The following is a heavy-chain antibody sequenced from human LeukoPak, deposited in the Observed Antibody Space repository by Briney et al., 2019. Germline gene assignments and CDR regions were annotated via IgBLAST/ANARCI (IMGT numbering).Heavy chain of an antibody. J-gene: IGHJ4*02. Sequence: PSETLSLTCTVSGGSLTIDYWSCIPDPPGRGLDCIGYISFPGNTRYNPSLNSRVTLSLDTFKNHCSLWLSSVTAPDTRLYFCTRVNPHGYSDCWGQGTLVTVSS. CDR3: TRVNPHGYSDC. V-gene: IGHV4-59*08. D-gene: IGHD5-24*01. CDR2: ISFPGNT. CDR1: GGSLTIDY.